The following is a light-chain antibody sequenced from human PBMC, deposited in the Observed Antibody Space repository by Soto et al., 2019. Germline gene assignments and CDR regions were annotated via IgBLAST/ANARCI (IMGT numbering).Light chain of an antibody. CDR1: QSVSSY. J-gene: IGKJ4*01. Sequence: EIVLTQSPATLSLSPGERATLSCRASQSVSSYLAWYQQKPGQAPRLLIYDSSNRATGIPARSSGSGSGTDFTLTISSLEPEDFAVYYCHQRSNWLTFGGGTKVDIK. CDR2: DSS. V-gene: IGKV3-11*01. CDR3: HQRSNWLT.